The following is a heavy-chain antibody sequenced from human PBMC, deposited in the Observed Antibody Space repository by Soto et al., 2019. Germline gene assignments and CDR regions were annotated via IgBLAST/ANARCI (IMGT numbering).Heavy chain of an antibody. D-gene: IGHD4-17*01. CDR2: IYPSDSQT. CDR3: ARHGFYGDYSSNYFDP. CDR1: GYSFSNYW. V-gene: IGHV5-51*01. Sequence: GESLKISCKGSGYSFSNYWIAWVRQMPGKGLEYMGIIYPSDSQTRYSPSFQGQVTISADKSISTAYLQWTSLKASDTAIYYCARHGFYGDYSSNYFDPWGQGTLVTV. J-gene: IGHJ5*02.